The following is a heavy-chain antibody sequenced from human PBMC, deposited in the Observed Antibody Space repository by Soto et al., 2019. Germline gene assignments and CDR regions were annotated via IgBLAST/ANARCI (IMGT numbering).Heavy chain of an antibody. V-gene: IGHV3-21*01. J-gene: IGHJ5*02. CDR3: ARAPTTGTTFDWFDP. D-gene: IGHD1-1*01. CDR2: ISSSSSYI. Sequence: GGSLRLSCAASGFTFSSYSMNWVRQAPGKGLEWVSSISSSSSYIYYADSVKGRFTISRDNAKNSLYLQMNSLRAEDTAVYYCARAPTTGTTFDWFDPWGQGTLVTVSS. CDR1: GFTFSSYS.